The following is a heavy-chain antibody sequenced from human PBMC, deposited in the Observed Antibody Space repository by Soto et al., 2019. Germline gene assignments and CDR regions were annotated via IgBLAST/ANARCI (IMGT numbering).Heavy chain of an antibody. V-gene: IGHV3-33*01. CDR2: IWYDGDKK. D-gene: IGHD2-15*01. CDR3: ARGSAGSESVVVVPAIDFYSFDT. Sequence: QVQLVESGGGVVQPGRSLRLSCAASGFTLSSYGMHWVRQAPGKGLEWVAVIWYDGDKKYYADSVKVRFTISRDESKNKGYLHMSSLRGEDTGVYYCARGSAGSESVVVVPAIDFYSFDTWGQGTLVSVSS. J-gene: IGHJ4*02. CDR1: GFTLSSYG.